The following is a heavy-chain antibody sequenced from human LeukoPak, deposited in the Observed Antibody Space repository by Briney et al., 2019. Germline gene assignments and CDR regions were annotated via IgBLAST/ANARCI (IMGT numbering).Heavy chain of an antibody. CDR1: GFTVSSNY. J-gene: IGHJ4*02. CDR3: ARGAPRYSSSWYYFDY. V-gene: IGHV3-53*01. D-gene: IGHD6-13*01. CDR2: IYSGGRT. Sequence: GGSLRLSCAASGFTVSSNYMSWVRQAPGKGLEWVSVIYSGGRTYHADSVKGRFTISRDNSKNTLYLQMNSLRAEDTAVYYCARGAPRYSSSWYYFDYWGQGTLVTVSS.